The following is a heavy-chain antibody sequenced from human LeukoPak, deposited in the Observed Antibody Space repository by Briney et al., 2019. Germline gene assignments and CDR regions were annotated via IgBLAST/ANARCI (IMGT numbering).Heavy chain of an antibody. D-gene: IGHD3-10*01. CDR3: ARLWFGDLYYYYGMDV. V-gene: IGHV4-30-2*01. J-gene: IGHJ6*02. CDR2: IYHSGST. Sequence: SQTLSLTCSVSGGAISSGGYSWSWIRQPPGKGLEWIGYIYHSGSTYYNPSLKSRVTISVDRSKNQFSLKLSSVTAADTAVYYCARLWFGDLYYYYGMDVWGQGTTVTVSS. CDR1: GGAISSGGYS.